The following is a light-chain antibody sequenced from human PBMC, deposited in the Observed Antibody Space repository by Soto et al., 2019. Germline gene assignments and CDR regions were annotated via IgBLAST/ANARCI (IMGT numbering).Light chain of an antibody. Sequence: QSVLTQPASVSGSPGQSITISCTGTSSDVGSYNLVSWHQQHPGKAPKVMIYEVSKRPSGVSNRFSGSKSGNAASLTISGLQAEDEADYYCCSYAGSYVFGTGTKVTVL. CDR3: CSYAGSYV. CDR2: EVS. J-gene: IGLJ1*01. CDR1: SSDVGSYNL. V-gene: IGLV2-23*02.